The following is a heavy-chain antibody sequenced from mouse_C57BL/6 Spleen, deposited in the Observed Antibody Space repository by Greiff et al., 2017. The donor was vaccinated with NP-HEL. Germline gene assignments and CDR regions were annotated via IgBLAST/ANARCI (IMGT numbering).Heavy chain of an antibody. Sequence: QVQLQQPGAELVKPGASVKMSCKASGYTFTSYWITWVKQRPGQGLEWIGDIYPGSGSTNYNEKFKSKATLTVDTSSSTAYMQLSSLTSEDSAVYYCARYGYYVSFFDYWGEGTTLTVSS. CDR3: ARYGYYVSFFDY. J-gene: IGHJ2*01. CDR2: IYPGSGST. CDR1: GYTFTSYW. V-gene: IGHV1-55*01. D-gene: IGHD2-3*01.